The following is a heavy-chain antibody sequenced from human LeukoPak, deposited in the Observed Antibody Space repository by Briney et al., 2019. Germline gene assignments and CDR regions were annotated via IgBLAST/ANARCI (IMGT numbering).Heavy chain of an antibody. CDR1: GGSISSGHSS. Sequence: SQTLSLTCAVSGGSISSGHSSWNWFRQPPGTGLEWIGYIYHSGSTYNPSLKSRVAISVDRSKNQFSLKLSSVTAADTAVYYCASSYGDYDSWGQGTLVTVSS. CDR3: ASSYGDYDS. J-gene: IGHJ5*02. D-gene: IGHD4-17*01. CDR2: IYHSGST. V-gene: IGHV4-30-2*01.